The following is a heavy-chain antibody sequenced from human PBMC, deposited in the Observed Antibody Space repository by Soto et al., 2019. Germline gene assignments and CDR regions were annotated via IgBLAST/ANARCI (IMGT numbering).Heavy chain of an antibody. CDR3: ASWLKGPDIGNYYYGMDV. D-gene: IGHD2-15*01. CDR1: GGAFSDYA. Sequence: QVQLVQSGAEVKKPGSSVKVSCKASGGAFSDYAFSWVRQAPGQGLEWRGGFMPIFRAPDYAQKFQGRVTITADEFTRTAYMEMNSLRSEDTAVYYCASWLKGPDIGNYYYGMDVWGQGTTVTVS. V-gene: IGHV1-69*12. J-gene: IGHJ6*02. CDR2: FMPIFRAP.